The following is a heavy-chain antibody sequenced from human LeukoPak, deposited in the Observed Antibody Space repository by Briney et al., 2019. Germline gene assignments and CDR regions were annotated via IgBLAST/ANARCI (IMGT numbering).Heavy chain of an antibody. Sequence: PGGSLRLSCAASGFTFSSYGMHWVRQAPGKGLEWVAVIWYDGSNKYYADSVKGRFTISRDNSKNTLYLQMNCLRAEDTAVYYCARELDNYYGSGSSGYWGQGTLVTVSS. CDR2: IWYDGSNK. CDR1: GFTFSSYG. D-gene: IGHD3-10*01. CDR3: ARELDNYYGSGSSGY. J-gene: IGHJ4*02. V-gene: IGHV3-33*01.